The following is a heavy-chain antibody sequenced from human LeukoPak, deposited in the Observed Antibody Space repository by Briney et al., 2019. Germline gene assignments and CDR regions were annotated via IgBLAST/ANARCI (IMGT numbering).Heavy chain of an antibody. CDR1: GFTFSSYG. D-gene: IGHD2-15*01. J-gene: IGHJ3*02. CDR3: VKCSGGSCYKPIDI. Sequence: PGRSLRLSCSASGFTFSSYGRKWVRQAPGKGMEYVSAISSDGGSTYYADSVKGRFTISRDNTKNTLYVQMSSLRAEDTAVYYCVKCSGGSCYKPIDIWGQGTMVTVSS. V-gene: IGHV3-64*05. CDR2: ISSDGGST.